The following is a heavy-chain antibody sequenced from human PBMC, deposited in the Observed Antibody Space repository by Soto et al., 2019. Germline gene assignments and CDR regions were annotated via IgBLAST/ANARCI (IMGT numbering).Heavy chain of an antibody. CDR3: ARDSGFDSPFDY. V-gene: IGHV4-59*01. J-gene: IGHJ4*02. CDR2: IYYSGST. Sequence: PXXTLSLPFTVSGGSISSYYWSWIRQPPGKGLEWIGYIYYSGSTNYNPSLKSRVTISVDTSKNQFSLKLSSATAADTAVYYCARDSGFDSPFDYWGQGTLVTVSS. CDR1: GGSISSYY. D-gene: IGHD3-10*01.